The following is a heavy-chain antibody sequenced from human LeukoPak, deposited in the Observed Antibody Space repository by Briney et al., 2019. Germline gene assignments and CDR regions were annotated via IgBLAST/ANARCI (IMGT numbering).Heavy chain of an antibody. CDR3: AKVGSYDFWSGYYPKAPFDY. CDR1: GFTFSSYG. J-gene: IGHJ4*02. Sequence: GGSLRLSCAASGFTFSSYGMHWVRQAPGKGLEWVAVISYDGSNKYYADSVKGRFTISRDNSKNTLYLQMNSLRAEDTAVYYCAKVGSYDFWSGYYPKAPFDYWGQGTLVTVSS. V-gene: IGHV3-30*18. D-gene: IGHD3-3*01. CDR2: ISYDGSNK.